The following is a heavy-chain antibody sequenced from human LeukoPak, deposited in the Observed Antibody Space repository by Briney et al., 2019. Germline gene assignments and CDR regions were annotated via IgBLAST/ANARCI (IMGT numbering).Heavy chain of an antibody. CDR3: ARYDSSGYYFDY. J-gene: IGHJ4*02. D-gene: IGHD3-22*01. Sequence: PGGSLRLSCAASGFTFSSYWMHWVRQAPGKGLVWVSRINSDGSSTSYADSVKGRFTISRDNAKNTLYLQMNSLRAEDTAVYYCARYDSSGYYFDYWGQGTLVTVSS. V-gene: IGHV3-74*01. CDR2: INSDGSST. CDR1: GFTFSSYW.